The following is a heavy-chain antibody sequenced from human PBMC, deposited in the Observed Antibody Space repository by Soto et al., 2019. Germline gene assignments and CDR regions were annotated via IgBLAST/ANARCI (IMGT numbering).Heavy chain of an antibody. V-gene: IGHV4-59*01. J-gene: IGHJ3*02. CDR3: AREGYSSSGYAWGAFDI. Sequence: QVQLQESGPGLVKPSETLSLTCTVSGGSISSYYWSWIRQPPGKGLEWIGYIYYSGSPNYNPSLKIRVTISVATSKNQFSLKLSSVIAADTAVYYCAREGYSSSGYAWGAFDIWGQWTNGQRLF. CDR2: IYYSGSP. CDR1: GGSISSYY. D-gene: IGHD6-13*01.